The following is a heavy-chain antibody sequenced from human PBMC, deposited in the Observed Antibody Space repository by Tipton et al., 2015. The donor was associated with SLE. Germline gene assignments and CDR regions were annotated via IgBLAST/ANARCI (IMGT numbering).Heavy chain of an antibody. D-gene: IGHD5-12*01. J-gene: IGHJ3*01. Sequence: TLSLTCAVYGGSFSGYYWSWIRQPPGKGLEWIGEINHSGSTNYNPSLKSRVTISVDTPKTQFSLKLSSVTAADTAVYYCARPGVAYGGYGAWADWGQGTMLTVSS. CDR2: INHSGST. CDR1: GGSFSGYY. V-gene: IGHV4-34*01. CDR3: ARPGVAYGGYGAWAD.